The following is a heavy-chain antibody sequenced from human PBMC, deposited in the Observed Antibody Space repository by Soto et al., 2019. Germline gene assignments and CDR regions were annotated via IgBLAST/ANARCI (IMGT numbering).Heavy chain of an antibody. CDR3: ARGVRHYDSSGYYLLQFGY. Sequence: SETLSLTCTVSGGSISSYYWSWIRQPPGKGLEWIGYIYYSGSTNYNPSLKSRVTISVDTSKNQFSLKLSSVTAADTAVYYCARGVRHYDSSGYYLLQFGYWGQGTLVTVS. CDR1: GGSISSYY. V-gene: IGHV4-59*01. J-gene: IGHJ4*02. D-gene: IGHD3-22*01. CDR2: IYYSGST.